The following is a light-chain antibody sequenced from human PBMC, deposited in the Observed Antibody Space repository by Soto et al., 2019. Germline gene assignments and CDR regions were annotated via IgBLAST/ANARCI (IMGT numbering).Light chain of an antibody. CDR2: GIY. J-gene: IGKJ5*01. V-gene: IGKV3D-15*01. CDR1: QSVNSN. CDR3: QQHGQWPIT. Sequence: EIAMTQSPATLSVSPGERSTLSRRASQSVNSNYLAWYQQKPGQAPRLLIYGIYKRATDIPDRFSGSVSGIEFTLPISSLQPEDFATYYCQQHGQWPITFGQGRRLEIK.